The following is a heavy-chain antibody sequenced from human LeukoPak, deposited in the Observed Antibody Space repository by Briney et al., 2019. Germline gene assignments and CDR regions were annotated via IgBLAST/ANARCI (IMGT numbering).Heavy chain of an antibody. CDR1: GFTFSSYA. Sequence: GGSLRLSCAASGFTFSSYAMSWVRQAPGKGLEWVSGITGGTAYYADSVKGRFTASRDNSKDTLYLQMNSLRAEDTAVYYCAKGRTAGFRGMDVWGQGTTVTVSS. CDR2: ITGGTA. J-gene: IGHJ6*02. CDR3: AKGRTAGFRGMDV. V-gene: IGHV3-23*01. D-gene: IGHD2-8*02.